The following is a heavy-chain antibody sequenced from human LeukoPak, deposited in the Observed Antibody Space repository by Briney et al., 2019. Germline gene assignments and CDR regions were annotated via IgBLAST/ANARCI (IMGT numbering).Heavy chain of an antibody. J-gene: IGHJ3*01. V-gene: IGHV4-61*09. CDR1: GGSISSGGYY. Sequence: PSQTLSLTCTVSGGSISSGGYYWSWIHTPPGKVLELIGYMYNSGSTNYNPSLKSRVTISIDTSKNQVSLRLSPVTAADTAVYYCARQGSGGRSFDVWGQGTMVTVSS. D-gene: IGHD1-26*01. CDR3: ARQGSGGRSFDV. CDR2: MYNSGST.